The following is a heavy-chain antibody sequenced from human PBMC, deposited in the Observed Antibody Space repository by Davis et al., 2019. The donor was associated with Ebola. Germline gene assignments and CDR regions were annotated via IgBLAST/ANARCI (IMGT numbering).Heavy chain of an antibody. CDR3: TTQRSYYRGGY. V-gene: IGHV3-73*01. J-gene: IGHJ4*02. D-gene: IGHD1-26*01. Sequence: PGGSLRLSCAASGFTFSGSAMHWVRQASGKGLEWVGRIRSKANSYATAYAASVKGRFTISRDDSKNTAYLQMNSLKTEDTAVYYCTTQRSYYRGGYWGQGTLVTVSS. CDR1: GFTFSGSA. CDR2: IRSKANSYAT.